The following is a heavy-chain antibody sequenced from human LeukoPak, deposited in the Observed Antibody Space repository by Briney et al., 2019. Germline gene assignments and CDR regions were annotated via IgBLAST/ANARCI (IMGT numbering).Heavy chain of an antibody. V-gene: IGHV3-53*01. D-gene: IGHD3-22*01. CDR1: GFTVSSNY. CDR2: IYSGGST. CDR3: ARVRGRYYYDSSGLSPGEFDY. J-gene: IGHJ4*02. Sequence: GGSLRLSCAASGFTVSSNYMSWVRQAPGKGLEWVSVIYSGGSTHYADSVKGRFTISRDNSKNTLYLQMNSLRAEDTAVYYCARVRGRYYYDSSGLSPGEFDYWGQGTLVTVSS.